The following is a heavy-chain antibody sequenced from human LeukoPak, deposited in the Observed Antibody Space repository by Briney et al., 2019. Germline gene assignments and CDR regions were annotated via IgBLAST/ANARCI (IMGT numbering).Heavy chain of an antibody. J-gene: IGHJ6*02. Sequence: GGSLRLSCAASGFTLSSYEMNWVRQAPGKGLEWVSYISSSGGTIHYADSVKGRFTISRDNAKNSLYLQMNSLRAEDTAVYYCARAVLYYYYGMDVWAKGPRSPSP. CDR3: ARAVLYYYYGMDV. V-gene: IGHV3-48*03. CDR1: GFTLSSYE. CDR2: ISSSGGTI.